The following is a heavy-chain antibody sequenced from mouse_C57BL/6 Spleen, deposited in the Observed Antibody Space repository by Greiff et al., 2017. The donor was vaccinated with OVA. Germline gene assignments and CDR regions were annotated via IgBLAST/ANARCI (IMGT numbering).Heavy chain of an antibody. CDR3: AREDEDWFAY. CDR2: FYPGDGDT. Sequence: QVQLQQSGPELVKPGASVKISCKASGYAFSSPRMNWVKQRPGKGLEGIGRFYPGDGDTNFNGKFKGKATLTPDKSSSTAYMQLGSLTSEDSAVYVYAREDEDWFAYWGQGTLVTVSA. J-gene: IGHJ3*01. V-gene: IGHV1-82*01. CDR1: GYAFSSPR.